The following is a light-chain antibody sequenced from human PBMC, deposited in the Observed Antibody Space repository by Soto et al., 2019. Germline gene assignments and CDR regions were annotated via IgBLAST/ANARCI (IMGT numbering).Light chain of an antibody. CDR2: GAS. V-gene: IGKV3-20*01. CDR3: QQYVSSAGT. J-gene: IGKJ1*01. CDR1: QSVSSSH. Sequence: EIVLTQSPGTLSLSPGERATLSCRASQSVSSSHLAWYQQKPGQAPRLLIYGASNRASGIPDRFSASGSGTDFTLTISRLEPEDFAVYYCQQYVSSAGTFGQGTKVEIK.